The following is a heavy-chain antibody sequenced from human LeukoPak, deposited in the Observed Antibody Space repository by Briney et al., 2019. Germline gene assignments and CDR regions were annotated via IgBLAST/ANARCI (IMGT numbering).Heavy chain of an antibody. CDR3: AKNLRDGIAAYRY. Sequence: PGGSLRLSCEASGFTFKIYAMTWVRQAPGKGLEWLSAISGSGISAYHAESVKGRFTISRDNSKNTLYLQMNSLRAEDTAVYYCAKNLRDGIAAYRYWGQGTLVTVSS. D-gene: IGHD6-13*01. CDR1: GFTFKIYA. CDR2: ISGSGISA. J-gene: IGHJ4*02. V-gene: IGHV3-23*01.